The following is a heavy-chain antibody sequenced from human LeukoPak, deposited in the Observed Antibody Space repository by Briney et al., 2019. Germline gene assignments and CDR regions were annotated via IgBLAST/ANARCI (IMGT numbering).Heavy chain of an antibody. Sequence: PGGSLRLSCAVSEFTFSSYVMSWVRQAPGKGLEWVSLISGSGSSKYYADSAKGRFTISRDNSKNILFLQMNSLRAADTAVYYCAKGLDYGGNPYYNYYMDVWGKGTTVIVSS. CDR1: EFTFSSYV. CDR3: AKGLDYGGNPYYNYYMDV. CDR2: ISGSGSSK. J-gene: IGHJ6*03. D-gene: IGHD4-23*01. V-gene: IGHV3-23*01.